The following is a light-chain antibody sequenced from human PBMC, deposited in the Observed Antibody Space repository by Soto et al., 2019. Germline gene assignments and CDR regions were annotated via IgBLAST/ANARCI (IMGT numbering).Light chain of an antibody. Sequence: MTQSPSSLSASVGDRVTITCRASQSVSSNLAWYQQKPGQAPRLLIYGASTRATGIPARFSGSGSGTEFTLTISSLQSEDFGVYYCQQYNNWWTFGQGTKVDIK. CDR2: GAS. J-gene: IGKJ1*01. V-gene: IGKV3-15*01. CDR1: QSVSSN. CDR3: QQYNNWWT.